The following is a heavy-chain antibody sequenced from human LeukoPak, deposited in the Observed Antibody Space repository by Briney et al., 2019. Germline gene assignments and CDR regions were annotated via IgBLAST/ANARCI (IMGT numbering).Heavy chain of an antibody. J-gene: IGHJ6*02. Sequence: GGSLRLSCAASGFTVGLYWMSWVRRAPGKGLEWVANINQDGSGNYSVDSVKGRFTISRDNAKSSLYLQMNSLRVEDTAVYYCARNPQWLSYSMDVWGQGTTVTVSS. CDR2: INQDGSGN. V-gene: IGHV3-7*01. CDR3: ARNPQWLSYSMDV. D-gene: IGHD6-19*01. CDR1: GFTVGLYW.